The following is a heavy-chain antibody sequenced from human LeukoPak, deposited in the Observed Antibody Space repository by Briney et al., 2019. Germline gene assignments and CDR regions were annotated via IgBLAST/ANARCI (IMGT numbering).Heavy chain of an antibody. Sequence: PGGSLRLSCAASGFTFSSYAMHWVRQAPGKGLEWVAVISYDGSNKYYADSVKGRFTISRDNSKNTLYLQMNSLRAEDTAVYYCARADSNSWPELGNDYWGQGTLVTVSS. CDR3: ARADSNSWPELGNDY. CDR1: GFTFSSYA. CDR2: ISYDGSNK. J-gene: IGHJ4*02. V-gene: IGHV3-30-3*01. D-gene: IGHD6-13*01.